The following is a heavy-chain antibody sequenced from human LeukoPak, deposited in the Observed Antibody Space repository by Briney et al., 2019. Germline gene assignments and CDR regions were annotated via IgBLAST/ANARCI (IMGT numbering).Heavy chain of an antibody. D-gene: IGHD2-21*01. J-gene: IGHJ5*02. CDR1: GFSFSNCW. V-gene: IGHV3-7*04. CDR3: VRAYHPGGWFDP. CDR2: IKQDGSET. Sequence: GGSLRLSCVTSGFSFSNCWMSWVRQAPGKGLEWVANIKQDGSETYYVDSVKGRFTISRDNAKDSLYLQMNSLTAEDTAMYYCVRAYHPGGWFDPWGQGTLVTVSS.